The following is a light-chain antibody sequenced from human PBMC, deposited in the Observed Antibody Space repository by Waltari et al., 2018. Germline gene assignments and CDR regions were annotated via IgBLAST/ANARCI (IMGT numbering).Light chain of an antibody. CDR3: SSWDDSLGAPL. V-gene: IGLV1-47*02. J-gene: IGLJ2*01. CDR1: SSNIGRRS. CDR2: YNS. Sequence: QSVLTQPPSASEAARKSVTISCSGSSSNIGRRSVSWYQLVPGTPPKLLIYYNSQRSSGVSDRFSGSKSGTSASLAISGLQTEDEADYYCSSWDDSLGAPLFGGGTRLTVL.